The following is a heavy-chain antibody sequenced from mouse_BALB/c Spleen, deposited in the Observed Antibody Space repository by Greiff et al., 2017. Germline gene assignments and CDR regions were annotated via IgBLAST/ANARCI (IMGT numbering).Heavy chain of an antibody. J-gene: IGHJ1*01. Sequence: VQLQQSGAELVKPGASVKLSCTASGFNIKDTYMHWVKQRPEQGLEWIGRIDPANGNTKYDPKFQGKATITADTSSNTAYLQLSSLTSEDTAVYYCARESPIYYGNYWYFDVWGAGTTVTVSS. CDR1: GFNIKDTY. D-gene: IGHD2-1*01. CDR3: ARESPIYYGNYWYFDV. CDR2: IDPANGNT. V-gene: IGHV14-3*02.